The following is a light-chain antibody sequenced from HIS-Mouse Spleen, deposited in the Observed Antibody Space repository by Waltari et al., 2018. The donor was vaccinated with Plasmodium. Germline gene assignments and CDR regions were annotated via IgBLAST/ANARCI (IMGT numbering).Light chain of an antibody. J-gene: IGLJ3*02. Sequence: QSALTQPASVSGSPGQSITISCTRTSSDVGRYKLVSWYQQHPGKAPKLMIYEGSKRPSGVSNRFSGSKSGNTASLTISGLQAEDEADYYCCSYAGSSTWVFGGGTKLTVL. CDR2: EGS. V-gene: IGLV2-23*01. CDR3: CSYAGSSTWV. CDR1: SSDVGRYKL.